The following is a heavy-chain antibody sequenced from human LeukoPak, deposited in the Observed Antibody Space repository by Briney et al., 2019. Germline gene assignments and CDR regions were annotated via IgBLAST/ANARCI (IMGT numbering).Heavy chain of an antibody. J-gene: IGHJ4*02. D-gene: IGHD6-13*01. CDR3: ARAYSSSWYYFDY. V-gene: IGHV4-39*01. CDR2: IYYSGST. Sequence: SETLSPTCTVSGGSISSSSYYWGWFRQPPGKGLEWIGSIYYSGSTYYNPSLKSRVTISVDTSKNQFSLKLSSVTAADTAVYYCARAYSSSWYYFDYWGQGTLVTVSS. CDR1: GGSISSSSYY.